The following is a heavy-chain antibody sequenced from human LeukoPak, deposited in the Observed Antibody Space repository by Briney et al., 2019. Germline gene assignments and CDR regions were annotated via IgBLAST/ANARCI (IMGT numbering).Heavy chain of an antibody. CDR3: ARDVVVTSSPDAFDI. V-gene: IGHV4-31*03. CDR1: GDSISSRGYH. Sequence: PSETLSLTCTVSGDSISSRGYHWTWIRQHPGKGLEWFGCISYSGTTYYNPSLKSRLTISADTSNNLFSLNLGPVTAADTAVYYCARDVVVTSSPDAFDIWGQGTMVTVSS. J-gene: IGHJ3*02. D-gene: IGHD2-15*01. CDR2: ISYSGTT.